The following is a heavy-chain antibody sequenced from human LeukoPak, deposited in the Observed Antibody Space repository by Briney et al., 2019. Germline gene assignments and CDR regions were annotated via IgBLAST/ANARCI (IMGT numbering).Heavy chain of an antibody. CDR2: INPDGSTT. CDR1: GFTFSSYW. D-gene: IGHD6-19*01. Sequence: PGRSLRLSCAASGFTFSSYWMHWVRQAPGKGLVWVSRINPDGSTTSYADSVKGRFTISRDSAKNTLYLQMNSLRAEDTAVYYCARVSVGRYHFDNWGQGTPVTVS. J-gene: IGHJ4*02. V-gene: IGHV3-74*01. CDR3: ARVSVGRYHFDN.